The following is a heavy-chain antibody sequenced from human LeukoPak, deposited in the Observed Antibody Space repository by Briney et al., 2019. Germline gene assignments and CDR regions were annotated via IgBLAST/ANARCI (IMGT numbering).Heavy chain of an antibody. D-gene: IGHD7-27*01. CDR1: GFTVSSNY. Sequence: GGSLRLSCAASGFTVSSNYMSWVRQAPGKGLEWVSVIYSGGSTYYADSVEGRFTISRDNAKNSLYLQMNSLRAEDTAVYYCARAHWGGDAFDIWGQGTMVTVSS. J-gene: IGHJ3*02. CDR2: IYSGGST. CDR3: ARAHWGGDAFDI. V-gene: IGHV3-53*01.